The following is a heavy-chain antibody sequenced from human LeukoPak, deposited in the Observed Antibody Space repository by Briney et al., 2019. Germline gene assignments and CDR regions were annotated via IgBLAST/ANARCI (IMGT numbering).Heavy chain of an antibody. CDR1: GFTFSSYA. CDR2: ISCSGGST. D-gene: IGHD6-13*01. CDR3: AKVDSSSWIYYFDY. Sequence: WGSLRLSCTASGFTFSSYAMSWVRQAPGKGLEWVGAISCSGGSTYYADSVKGLFTIPRARSKNTLYLQMNSLRAEDTDVYYCAKVDSSSWIYYFDYWGQGTLVVVSS. V-gene: IGHV3-23*01. J-gene: IGHJ4*02.